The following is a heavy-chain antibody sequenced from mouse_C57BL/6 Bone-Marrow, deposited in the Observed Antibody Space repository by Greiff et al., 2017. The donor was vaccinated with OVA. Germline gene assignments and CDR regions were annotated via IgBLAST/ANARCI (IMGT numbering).Heavy chain of an antibody. CDR1: GFTFSDYG. Sequence: EVMLVESGGGLVKPGGSLKLSCAASGFTFSDYGMHWVRQAPEKGLEWVAYISSGSSTIYYADTVTGRFTISRDNAKNTLFLHMTCLRSEDTAMYYCARASIYYDYDGFAYWGQGTLVTVSA. J-gene: IGHJ3*01. D-gene: IGHD2-4*01. V-gene: IGHV5-17*01. CDR3: ARASIYYDYDGFAY. CDR2: ISSGSSTI.